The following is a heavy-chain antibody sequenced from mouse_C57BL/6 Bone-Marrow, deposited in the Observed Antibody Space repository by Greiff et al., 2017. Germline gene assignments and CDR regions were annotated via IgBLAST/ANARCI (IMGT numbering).Heavy chain of an antibody. CDR3: ARRKGGYFDY. Sequence: QVQLQQPGAELVRPGSSVKLSCKASGYTFTSYWMHWVKQRPIQGLEWIGNIDPSDSETHYNQKFKDKATLTVDKSSSTAYMQRSSLTSEDSAVYYCARRKGGYFDYWGQGTTLTVSS. CDR1: GYTFTSYW. V-gene: IGHV1-52*01. CDR2: IDPSDSET. J-gene: IGHJ2*01.